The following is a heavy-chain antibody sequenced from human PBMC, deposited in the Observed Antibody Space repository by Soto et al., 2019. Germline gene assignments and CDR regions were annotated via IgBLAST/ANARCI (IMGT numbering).Heavy chain of an antibody. CDR3: AGGRNTGWRYFDD. Sequence: PGGSLRLSCAASGFTFSSYSMNWVRQAPGKGLEWVSSISSSSSYIYYADSVKGRFTISRDNAKNSLYLQMNSLRAEDTAVYYCAGGRNTGWRYFDDWGQGTLVTVSS. CDR1: GFTFSSYS. J-gene: IGHJ4*02. CDR2: ISSSSSYI. D-gene: IGHD6-19*01. V-gene: IGHV3-21*01.